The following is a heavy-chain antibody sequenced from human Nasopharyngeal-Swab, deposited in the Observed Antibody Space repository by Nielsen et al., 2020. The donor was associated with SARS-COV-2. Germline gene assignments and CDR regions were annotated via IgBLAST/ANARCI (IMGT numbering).Heavy chain of an antibody. CDR2: ISSRSSTI. D-gene: IGHD3-22*01. J-gene: IGHJ4*02. CDR1: GFTFSSYS. V-gene: IGHV3-48*01. CDR3: ARSLYYYDSSGYPSSYYFDY. Sequence: GSLRLSCAASGFTFSSYSMNWVRQAPGKGLEWVSYISSRSSTIYYADSVKGRFTISRDNAKNSLYLQMNSLRAEDTAVYYCARSLYYYDSSGYPSSYYFDYWGQGTLVTVSS.